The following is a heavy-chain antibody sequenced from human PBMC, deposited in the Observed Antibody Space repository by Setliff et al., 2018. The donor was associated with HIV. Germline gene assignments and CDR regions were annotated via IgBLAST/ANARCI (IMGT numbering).Heavy chain of an antibody. J-gene: IGHJ4*02. V-gene: IGHV4-4*07. Sequence: NPSETLSLTCSVSGDSISNYYWSWIRQPAGKGLEWIGHIYTSGSTNYNPSLKGRVTMSVDTSQNQFSLKLDSMTAADTAVYYCARSPRIGVAGEFEYWGQGTLVTVSS. CDR1: GDSISNYY. CDR2: IYTSGST. D-gene: IGHD6-19*01. CDR3: ARSPRIGVAGEFEY.